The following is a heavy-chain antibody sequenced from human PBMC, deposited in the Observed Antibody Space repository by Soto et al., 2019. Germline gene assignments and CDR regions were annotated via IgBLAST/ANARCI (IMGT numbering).Heavy chain of an antibody. CDR1: GGTFSSYA. D-gene: IGHD2-2*01. V-gene: IGHV1-69*13. Sequence: ASVKVSCKASGGTFSSYAISWVRQAPGQGLEWMGGIIPIFGTANYAQKFQGRVTITADESTSTAYMELSSLRSEDTAVYYCASYKLLSPGIYYYYGMDVWGQGTTVTVSS. CDR3: ASYKLLSPGIYYYYGMDV. J-gene: IGHJ6*02. CDR2: IIPIFGTA.